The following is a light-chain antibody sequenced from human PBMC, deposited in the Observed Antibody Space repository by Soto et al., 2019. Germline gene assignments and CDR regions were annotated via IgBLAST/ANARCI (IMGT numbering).Light chain of an antibody. J-gene: IGLJ3*02. V-gene: IGLV2-8*01. CDR3: SSYAGSNNWV. CDR1: SSDVGGYNY. Sequence: QSALTQPPSASGSPGQSVTFSCTGISSDVGGYNYVSWYQQHPGRAPKLIIYEVTKRPSGVPDRFSGSKSGNTASLTVSGLQAEDEADYYCSSYAGSNNWVFGGGTKLTVL. CDR2: EVT.